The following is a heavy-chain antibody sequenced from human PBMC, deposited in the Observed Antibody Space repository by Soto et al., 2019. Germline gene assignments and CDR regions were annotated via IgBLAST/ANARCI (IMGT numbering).Heavy chain of an antibody. Sequence: SETLSLTCIVSGGSIKVGGYYWGWIRQPPGKGLDWLATIYYSGTTYYNPSLKRRLTISLDTPRNLFSLHLTAVTAADTPSLFCAKLGISDYSTWGQGTLVTVSS. V-gene: IGHV4-39*01. J-gene: IGHJ4*02. CDR2: IYYSGTT. D-gene: IGHD3-16*01. CDR3: AKLGISDYST. CDR1: GGSIKVGGYY.